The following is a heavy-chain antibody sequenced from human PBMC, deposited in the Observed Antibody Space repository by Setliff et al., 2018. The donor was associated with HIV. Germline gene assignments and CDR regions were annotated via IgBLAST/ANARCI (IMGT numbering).Heavy chain of an antibody. D-gene: IGHD3-16*01. Sequence: GESLKISCAASGFTFSTFWMGWVRQAPGKGREWVAHIKPDGSSKKYVDSVKGRFTISRDSAKDSLYLQMHSLRAEDTAVYYCVRWGLPYGIDAWGQGTLVTVSS. CDR1: GFTFSTFW. CDR3: VRWGLPYGIDA. CDR2: IKPDGSSK. J-gene: IGHJ4*02. V-gene: IGHV3-7*01.